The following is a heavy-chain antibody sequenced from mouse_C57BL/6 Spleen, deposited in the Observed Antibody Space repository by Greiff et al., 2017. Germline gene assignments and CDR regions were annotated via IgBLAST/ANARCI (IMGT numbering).Heavy chain of an antibody. CDR1: GFTFSSYG. CDR3: ARLRVYYDYDWFAY. J-gene: IGHJ3*01. V-gene: IGHV5-6*02. D-gene: IGHD2-4*01. CDR2: ISSGGSYT. Sequence: EVKLVESGGDLVKPGGSLKLSCAASGFTFSSYGMSWVRQTPDKRLEWVATISSGGSYTYYPDSVKGRFTISRDNAKNTLYLQMSSLKSEDTAMYYCARLRVYYDYDWFAYWGQGTLVTVSA.